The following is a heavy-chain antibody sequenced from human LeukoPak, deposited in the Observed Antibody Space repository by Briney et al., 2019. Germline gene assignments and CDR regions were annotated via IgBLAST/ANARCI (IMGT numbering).Heavy chain of an antibody. CDR1: RFTFSSYW. V-gene: IGHV3-7*04. Sequence: GGSLRLSCVASRFTFSSYWMSWVRQAPGKWLERVANIKQDGSEKYYVDSVKGRFTISRDNAKNSLYLQMNSLRAEDTAVYYCSRAGLPFAFDIWGQGTMVTVSS. CDR2: IKQDGSEK. J-gene: IGHJ3*02. CDR3: SRAGLPFAFDI. D-gene: IGHD5-12*01.